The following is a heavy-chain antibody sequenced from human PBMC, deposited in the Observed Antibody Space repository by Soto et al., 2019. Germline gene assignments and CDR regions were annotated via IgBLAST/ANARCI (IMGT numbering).Heavy chain of an antibody. CDR1: GFTFSSYG. J-gene: IGHJ6*02. Sequence: QVQLVESGGGVDQPGRSLRLSCAASGFTFSSYGMHWVRQAPGKGLEWVAVISYDGSNKYYADSVKGRFTISRDNSKNTLYLQMNSLRAEDTAVYYCAKEEGAYYYYYGMDVWGQGTTVTVSS. CDR3: AKEEGAYYYYYGMDV. CDR2: ISYDGSNK. V-gene: IGHV3-30*18.